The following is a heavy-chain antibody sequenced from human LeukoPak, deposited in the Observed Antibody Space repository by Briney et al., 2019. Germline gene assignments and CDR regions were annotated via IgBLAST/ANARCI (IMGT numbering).Heavy chain of an antibody. CDR1: GFTFSIYW. J-gene: IGHJ5*02. CDR2: IKEDGSEK. Sequence: GGSLRLSCAASGFTFSIYWMTWVRQAPGKGLEWVANIKEDGSEKYYVDSVKGRFTISRDNAKNSLYLQMNSLRAGDTAVYYCARGLNWFDPWGQGTLVTVSS. V-gene: IGHV3-7*01. CDR3: ARGLNWFDP.